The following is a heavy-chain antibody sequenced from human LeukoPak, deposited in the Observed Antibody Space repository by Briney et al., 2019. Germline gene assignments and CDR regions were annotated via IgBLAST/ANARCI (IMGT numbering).Heavy chain of an antibody. V-gene: IGHV3-23*01. J-gene: IGHJ6*03. CDR1: AFTFSSYA. Sequence: GGSLRLSCAASAFTFSSYAMSWVRQAPGKGLEWVSTISNSDGSTYYADSVKGRFTISRDNSENTLYLQMNSLRAEDTAIYYCAKNGDRGAYCSGGSCYPYYYYYMDVWGKGTTVTISS. D-gene: IGHD2-15*01. CDR2: ISNSDGST. CDR3: AKNGDRGAYCSGGSCYPYYYYYMDV.